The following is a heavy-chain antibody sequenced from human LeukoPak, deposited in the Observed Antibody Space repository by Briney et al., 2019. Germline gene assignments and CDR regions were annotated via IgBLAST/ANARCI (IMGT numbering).Heavy chain of an antibody. CDR3: ARRPITIFGVVTAFDI. CDR2: INHSGST. V-gene: IGHV4-34*01. Sequence: PSETLSLTCAVYGGSFSGYYWSWIRQPLGKGLEWIGEINHSGSTNYNPSLKSRVTISVDTSKTQFSLKLSSVTAADTAVYYCARRPITIFGVVTAFDIWGQGTMVTVSS. J-gene: IGHJ3*02. D-gene: IGHD3-3*01. CDR1: GGSFSGYY.